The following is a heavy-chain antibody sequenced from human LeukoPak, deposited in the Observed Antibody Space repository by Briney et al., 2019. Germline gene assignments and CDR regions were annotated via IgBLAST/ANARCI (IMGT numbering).Heavy chain of an antibody. CDR1: GFTFSSYA. V-gene: IGHV3-23*01. CDR3: AKGGAQV. CDR2: ISSSGGT. J-gene: IGHJ4*02. D-gene: IGHD1-26*01. Sequence: GGSLRLSCAASGFTFSSYAMSWVRQAPGKGLEWVSAISSSGGTYYADSVRGRFIISRDSSKNTLYLQMNSLRVEDTAVYYCAKGGAQVGGQGTLVTVSS.